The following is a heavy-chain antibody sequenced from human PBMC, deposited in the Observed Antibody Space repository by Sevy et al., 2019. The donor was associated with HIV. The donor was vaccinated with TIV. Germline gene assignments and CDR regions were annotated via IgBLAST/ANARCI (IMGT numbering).Heavy chain of an antibody. D-gene: IGHD2-8*01. CDR1: GFTFSKYS. Sequence: GWSLRLSCAASGFTFSKYSMSWVRQPPGKGLEWVSTLSFGCGEINYADSVKGRFTNSRDNSKSSVYLQMNNLRPEDTAVYYCAREGCTKPHDYWGQGTLVTVSS. V-gene: IGHV3-23*01. CDR2: LSFGCGEI. CDR3: AREGCTKPHDY. J-gene: IGHJ4*02.